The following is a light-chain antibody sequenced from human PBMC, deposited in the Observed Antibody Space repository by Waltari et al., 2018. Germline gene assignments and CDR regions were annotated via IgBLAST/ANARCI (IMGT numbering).Light chain of an antibody. CDR1: QSVLSSSNNENY. CDR3: QQHFTAPIT. CDR2: WAS. Sequence: IVMTQSADSLAVSLGERATIHCKSSQSVLSSSNNENYLAWYQQKPGQTPKLLIYWASTRESGVPDRFSGSGSGTDFTLTISSVQAEDAAVYYCQQHFTAPITFGGGTKVEIK. V-gene: IGKV4-1*01. J-gene: IGKJ4*01.